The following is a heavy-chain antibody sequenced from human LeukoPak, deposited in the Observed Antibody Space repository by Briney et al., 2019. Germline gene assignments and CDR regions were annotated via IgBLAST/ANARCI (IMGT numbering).Heavy chain of an antibody. V-gene: IGHV4-61*02. CDR2: IYTSGST. J-gene: IGHJ4*02. D-gene: IGHD6-19*01. CDR1: GGSISSGDYY. Sequence: PSQTLSLTCTVSGGSISSGDYYWSWIRQPPGKGLEWIGRIYTSGSTNYNPSLKSRVTISVDRSKNQFSLKLSSVTAADTAVYYCARVPSSGWNHTFDYWGQGTLVTVSS. CDR3: ARVPSSGWNHTFDY.